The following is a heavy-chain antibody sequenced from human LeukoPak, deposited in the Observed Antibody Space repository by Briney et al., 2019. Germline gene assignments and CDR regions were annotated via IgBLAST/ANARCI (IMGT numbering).Heavy chain of an antibody. Sequence: HGASVKVSCKASGYTFTGYYMHWVRQAPGQGLEWMGWINPNSGGTNYAQKFQGRVTMTRDMSTSTVYMELSSLRSEDTAVYYCARAVSTPENTYGYGSYYYYYYMDVWGKGTTVTVSS. D-gene: IGHD5-18*01. V-gene: IGHV1-2*02. J-gene: IGHJ6*03. CDR2: INPNSGGT. CDR3: ARAVSTPENTYGYGSYYYYYYMDV. CDR1: GYTFTGYY.